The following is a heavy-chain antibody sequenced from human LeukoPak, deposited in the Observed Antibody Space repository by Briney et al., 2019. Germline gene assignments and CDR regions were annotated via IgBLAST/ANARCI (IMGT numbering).Heavy chain of an antibody. J-gene: IGHJ6*03. CDR1: GGSISSYY. D-gene: IGHD3-10*01. CDR3: ARGRSSMVRGYYYYYMDV. CDR2: IHYSGST. Sequence: SETLSLTCTVSGGSISSYYWSWIRQPPGKGLEWIGYIHYSGSTNYNPSLKSRVTISVDTSKNQFSLKLSSVTAADTAVYYCARGRSSMVRGYYYYYMDVWGKGTTVTISS. V-gene: IGHV4-59*01.